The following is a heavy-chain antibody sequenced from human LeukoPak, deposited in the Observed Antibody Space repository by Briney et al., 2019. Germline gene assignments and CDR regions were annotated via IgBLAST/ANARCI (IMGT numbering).Heavy chain of an antibody. V-gene: IGHV1-2*02. J-gene: IGHJ4*02. CDR3: ARAALGVWFGEPLGGPTEY. CDR2: INPNSGGT. CDR1: GYTFTGYY. Sequence: ASVKVSCKASGYTFTGYYIHWVRQAPGQGLEWMGWINPNSGGTYYAQGFQGRVTMTRDTSISTAYMELSRLRSDDTAVYYCARAALGVWFGEPLGGPTEYWGQGTLVTVSS. D-gene: IGHD3-10*01.